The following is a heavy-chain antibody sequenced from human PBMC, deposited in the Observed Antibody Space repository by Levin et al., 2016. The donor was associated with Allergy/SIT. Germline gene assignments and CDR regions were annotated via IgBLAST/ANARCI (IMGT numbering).Heavy chain of an antibody. J-gene: IGHJ4*02. CDR2: IYYSGST. V-gene: IGHV4-39*01. CDR1: GGSISSSSYY. Sequence: SETLSLTCTVSGGSISSSSYYWGWIRQPPGKGLEWIGSIYYSGSTYYNPSLKSRVTISVDTSKNQFSLKLSSVTAADTAVYYCASGGWEGVDYWGQGTLVTVSS. D-gene: IGHD1-26*01. CDR3: ASGGWEGVDY.